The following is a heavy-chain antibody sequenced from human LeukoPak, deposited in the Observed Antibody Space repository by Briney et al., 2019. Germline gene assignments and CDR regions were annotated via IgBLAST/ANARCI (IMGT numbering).Heavy chain of an antibody. CDR3: TKTPTFYFDSSGYSALDY. J-gene: IGHJ4*02. Sequence: GGSLRLSCAASGFTFSDFAMSWVRQAPGKGLEWVSAISGSGGSTYFADSVKGRFTISRDNSENTLYLQMNSLGAEDTAVYYCTKTPTFYFDSSGYSALDYWGQGTLVTVSP. CDR1: GFTFSDFA. V-gene: IGHV3-23*01. D-gene: IGHD3-22*01. CDR2: ISGSGGST.